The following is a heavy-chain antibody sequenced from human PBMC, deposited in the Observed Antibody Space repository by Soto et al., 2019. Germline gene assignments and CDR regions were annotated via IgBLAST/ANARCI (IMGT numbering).Heavy chain of an antibody. V-gene: IGHV1-69*02. D-gene: IGHD6-13*01. CDR1: GGTFSTYT. J-gene: IGHJ3*02. CDR3: SPGSRSPETFHT. Sequence: QVQLVQSGAEVKKPGSSVKVSCKASGGTFSTYTIIWVRQAPGQGLEWMGRILPMLDITNSAQRFQGRVTMTADNPTSTVSLQLRSRRSEDTAVYYFSPGSRSPETFHTGGRGTMSTASS. CDR2: ILPMLDIT.